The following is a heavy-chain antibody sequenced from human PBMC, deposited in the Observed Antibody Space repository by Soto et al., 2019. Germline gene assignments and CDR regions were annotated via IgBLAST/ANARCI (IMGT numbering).Heavy chain of an antibody. CDR1: GYTFTSYY. CDR3: AREGGSTIFGVAAYCYYGMDA. J-gene: IGHJ6*02. Sequence: QVQLVQSGAEVKKPGASVKVSCKASGYTFTSYYMHWVRQAPGQGLEWMGIINPSGGSTSYAQKLQGRVTMTRDTSTSTVYMELSRLRSEDTAVYYCAREGGSTIFGVAAYCYYGMDAWGQGTTVTVSS. D-gene: IGHD3-3*01. CDR2: INPSGGST. V-gene: IGHV1-46*01.